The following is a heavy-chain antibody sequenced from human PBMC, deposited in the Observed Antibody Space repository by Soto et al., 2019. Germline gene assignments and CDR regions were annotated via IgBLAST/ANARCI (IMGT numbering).Heavy chain of an antibody. CDR3: AKDGTGRKTYFDY. V-gene: IGHV3-23*01. CDR1: GFTFSSYA. CDR2: ISGSGGST. D-gene: IGHD1-1*01. J-gene: IGHJ4*02. Sequence: EVQLLESGGGLVQPGGSLRLSCAASGFTFSSYAMSWVRQAPGKGLEWVSAISGSGGSTYYADSVKGRFTISRDNSKNTLYLQMSSLRAEDTAVYYCAKDGTGRKTYFDYWGQGTLVTVSS.